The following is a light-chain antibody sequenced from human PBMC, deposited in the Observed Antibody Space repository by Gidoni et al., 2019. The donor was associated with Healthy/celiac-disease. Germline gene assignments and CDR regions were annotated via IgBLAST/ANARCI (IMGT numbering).Light chain of an antibody. Sequence: DIQMTQSPSTLSASVGDRVTITCRDSQSISSWLAWYQQKPGKAPKLLIYDDSSLESGVPSRFSGSGSGTEFTLTISSLQPNDFATYYCQQYNSYPLTFGGGTKVEIK. CDR3: QQYNSYPLT. CDR1: QSISSW. V-gene: IGKV1-5*01. CDR2: DDS. J-gene: IGKJ4*01.